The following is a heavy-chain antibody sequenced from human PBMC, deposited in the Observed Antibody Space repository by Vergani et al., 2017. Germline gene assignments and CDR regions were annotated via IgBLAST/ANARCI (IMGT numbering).Heavy chain of an antibody. CDR1: GGTFSSYA. D-gene: IGHD1-26*01. CDR3: ARAGSGSYSRFGAADY. V-gene: IGHV1-69*04. J-gene: IGHJ4*02. CDR2: TIPILGIA. Sequence: QVQLVQSGAEVKKPGASVKVSCKASGGTFSSYAISWVRQAPGQGLEWMGRTIPILGIANYAQKFQGRVTITADKSTITDYRELSSLRSEDTAVYYCARAGSGSYSRFGAADYWGQGALVTVSS.